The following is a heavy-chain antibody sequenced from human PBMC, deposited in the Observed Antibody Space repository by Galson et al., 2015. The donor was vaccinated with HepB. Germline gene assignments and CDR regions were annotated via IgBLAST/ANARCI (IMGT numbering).Heavy chain of an antibody. V-gene: IGHV3-11*06. CDR3: ATTRTGDEYYGMDV. CDR1: GFTFSDYY. CDR2: ISSSSSYT. Sequence: SLRLSCAASGFTFSDYYMSWIRQAPGKGLEWVSYISSSSSYTNYADSVKGRFTISRDNAKNSLYLQMNSLRAEDTAVYYCATTRTGDEYYGMDVWGQGTTVTVSS. J-gene: IGHJ6*02. D-gene: IGHD7-27*01.